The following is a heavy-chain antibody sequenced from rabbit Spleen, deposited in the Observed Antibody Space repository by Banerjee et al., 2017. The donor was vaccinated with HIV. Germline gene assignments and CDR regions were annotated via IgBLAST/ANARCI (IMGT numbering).Heavy chain of an antibody. CDR1: GFDFNYKYYY. CDR2: IDTNDGDT. CDR3: ARDLAGVIGWNFNL. J-gene: IGHJ4*01. Sequence: QEQLVESGGGLVQPEGSLTLTCKASGFDFNYKYYYMCWVRQAPGKGLEWIACIDTNDGDTDYANWPKGRFTISKTSSTTVTLQMTSLTAADTATYFCARDLAGVIGWNFNLWGQGTLVTVS. V-gene: IGHV1S45*01. D-gene: IGHD4-1*01.